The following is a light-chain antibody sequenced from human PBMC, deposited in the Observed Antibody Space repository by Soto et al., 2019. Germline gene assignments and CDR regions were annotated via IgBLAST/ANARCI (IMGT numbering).Light chain of an antibody. V-gene: IGLV4-60*02. J-gene: IGLJ3*02. CDR2: LEGSGSY. Sequence: QSALTQSSSASASLGSSVTLTCTLSSGDSSCIIAWHQQQPGKAPRYLMKLEGSGSYNKGSGVPDRFSGSSSGADRYLTISNLQFEDEADYYCETWDSNTHTVFGGGTKLTVL. CDR3: ETWDSNTHTV. CDR1: SGDSSCI.